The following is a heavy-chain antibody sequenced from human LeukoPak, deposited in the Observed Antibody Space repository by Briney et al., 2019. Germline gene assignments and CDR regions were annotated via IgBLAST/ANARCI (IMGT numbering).Heavy chain of an antibody. J-gene: IGHJ6*02. CDR3: ATDFITMVRGVPSGMDV. V-gene: IGHV1-24*01. CDR1: GYTLTKLS. CDR2: FDPEDGET. D-gene: IGHD3-10*01. Sequence: ASVKVSCKVSGYTLTKLSMHWVRQAPGKGLEWMGGFDPEDGETIYAQKFQGRVTMTEDTSTDTAYMELSSLRSEDTAVYYCATDFITMVRGVPSGMDVWGQGTTVTVSS.